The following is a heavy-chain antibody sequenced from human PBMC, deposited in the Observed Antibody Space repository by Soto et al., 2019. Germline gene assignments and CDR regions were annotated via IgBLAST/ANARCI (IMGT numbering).Heavy chain of an antibody. Sequence: GEYLKICCTGSGYILTSDWISGGRQMPGKGVEWMGRIDPSDSYTNYSPSFQGHVTISADKSISTAYLQWSSAKASDTAMYYCGTGYRNDRPAYGMDVWGQGTTVTVSS. D-gene: IGHD1-1*01. CDR3: GTGYRNDRPAYGMDV. CDR2: IDPSDSYT. V-gene: IGHV5-10-1*01. J-gene: IGHJ6*02. CDR1: GYILTSDW.